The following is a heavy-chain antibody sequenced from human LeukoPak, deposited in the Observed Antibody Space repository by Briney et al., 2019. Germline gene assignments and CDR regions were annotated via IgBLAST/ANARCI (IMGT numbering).Heavy chain of an antibody. Sequence: PGGSLRLSCAASGFTFSSYWMHWVRQAPGKGLVWVSRINSDGSSTSYADSVKGRFTISRDNAKNTLYLQMNSLRAEDTAVYYCARDLNPCYYDSSGYYLYYWGQGTLVTVSS. CDR3: ARDLNPCYYDSSGYYLYY. D-gene: IGHD3-22*01. V-gene: IGHV3-74*01. CDR1: GFTFSSYW. CDR2: INSDGSST. J-gene: IGHJ4*02.